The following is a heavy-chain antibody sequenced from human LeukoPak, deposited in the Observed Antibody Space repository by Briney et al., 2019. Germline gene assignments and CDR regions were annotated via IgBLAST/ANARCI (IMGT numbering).Heavy chain of an antibody. CDR2: ISGSGGST. CDR1: GFTFSTYA. D-gene: IGHD1-20*01. J-gene: IGHJ4*02. CDR3: AKLTGTTSY. Sequence: GGSLRLSCAASGFTFSTYAMSWVRQAPGKGLEWVSAISGSGGSTNYADSVKGRSTISRDNSKNTLYLQMDSLRAEDTAVYYCAKLTGTTSYWGQGTLVTVSS. V-gene: IGHV3-23*01.